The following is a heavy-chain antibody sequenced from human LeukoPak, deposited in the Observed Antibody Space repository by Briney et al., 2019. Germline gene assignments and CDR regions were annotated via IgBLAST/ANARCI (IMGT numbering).Heavy chain of an antibody. Sequence: GGAPRLSCADSGYPFSSCRMSGVRQAREEGGEWVANIKQDGSEKYYVDSVKGRFTISRDNAKNSLYLQMNSLRAEDTAVYYCARDLRGDAFDIWGQGTMVTVSS. CDR2: IKQDGSEK. CDR3: ARDLRGDAFDI. V-gene: IGHV3-7*01. CDR1: GYPFSSCR. J-gene: IGHJ3*02.